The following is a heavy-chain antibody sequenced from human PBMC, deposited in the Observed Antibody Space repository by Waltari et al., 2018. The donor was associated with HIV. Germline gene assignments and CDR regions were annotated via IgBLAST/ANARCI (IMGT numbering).Heavy chain of an antibody. J-gene: IGHJ4*02. CDR1: GFTFGDYS. CDR3: TKFSSGYYLADY. CDR2: IRSKGYGGKT. V-gene: IGHV3-49*04. Sequence: EVQLVESGGGLVQPGRSLRLSCKTSGFTFGDYSMNWVRQAPGKGRQWVGFIRSKGYGGKTGYAASVKGRFTISRDDFKSIAYLQMNSLKPEDTAVYYCTKFSSGYYLADYWGQGTLVTVSS. D-gene: IGHD3-22*01.